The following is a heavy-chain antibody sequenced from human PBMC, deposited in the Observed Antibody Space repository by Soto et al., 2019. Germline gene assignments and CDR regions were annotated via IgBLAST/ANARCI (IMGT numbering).Heavy chain of an antibody. CDR3: ARGRVPAAPNNWFDP. CDR2: INAGNGNT. J-gene: IGHJ5*02. Sequence: ASVKVSCKASGYTFTSYAMHWVRQAPGQRLEWMGWINAGNGNTKYSQKLQGRVTMTRNTSISTAYMELSSLRSEDTAVYYCARGRVPAAPNNWFDPWGQGTLVTVSS. D-gene: IGHD2-2*01. V-gene: IGHV1-3*01. CDR1: GYTFTSYA.